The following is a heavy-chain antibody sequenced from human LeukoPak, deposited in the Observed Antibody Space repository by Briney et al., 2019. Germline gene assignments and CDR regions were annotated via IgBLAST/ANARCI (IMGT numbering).Heavy chain of an antibody. Sequence: SQTLSLTCTVSGDSISSGGYCWSWIRQHPGKGLEWIGYIYYSGSTYYNPSLKSRVTISVDTSKNQFSLKLSSVTAADTAVYYCVRDSDDYYWALDFRGQGTPVTVSS. D-gene: IGHD3-10*01. CDR1: GDSISSGGYC. CDR2: IYYSGST. J-gene: IGHJ4*02. V-gene: IGHV4-31*03. CDR3: VRDSDDYYWALDF.